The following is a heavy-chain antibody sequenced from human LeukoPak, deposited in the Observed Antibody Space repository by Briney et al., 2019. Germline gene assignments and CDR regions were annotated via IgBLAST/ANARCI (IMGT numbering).Heavy chain of an antibody. V-gene: IGHV1-24*01. D-gene: IGHD2-2*01. J-gene: IGHJ5*02. CDR3: ATQKGYCSSTSCYWFDP. CDR2: FDPEDGET. CDR1: GYTLTELS. Sequence: ASVKVSCKVSGYTLTELSMHWVRQAPGKGLEWMGGFDPEDGETIYAQKFQGRVTMTEDTSTDTAYMELSSLRSEDTAVYYCATQKGYCSSTSCYWFDPWGQETLVTVSS.